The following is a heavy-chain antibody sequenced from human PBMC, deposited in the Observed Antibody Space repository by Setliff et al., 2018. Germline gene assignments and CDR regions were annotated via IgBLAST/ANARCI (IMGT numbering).Heavy chain of an antibody. D-gene: IGHD3-10*01. V-gene: IGHV4-59*08. CDR1: GGSIRGFY. CDR2: FYSGGSTGGST. CDR3: ARSLGPGSYWNSRPFYSDY. Sequence: PSETLSLTCTVSGGSIRGFYWNWIRQPPGKELEWIGYFYSGGSTGGSTNYNPSLDNRVTISVDTSKNQFSLKVNSVTAADTAVYYCARSLGPGSYWNSRPFYSDYWGQGTLVTVSS. J-gene: IGHJ4*02.